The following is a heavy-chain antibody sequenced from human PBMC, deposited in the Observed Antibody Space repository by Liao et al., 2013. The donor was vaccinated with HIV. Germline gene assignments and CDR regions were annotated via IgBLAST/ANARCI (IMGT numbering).Heavy chain of an antibody. CDR2: INHSGDT. J-gene: IGHJ3*02. CDR3: AGEGSSDAFDI. V-gene: IGHV4-34*02. D-gene: IGHD1-26*01. Sequence: VQLQQWGAGLVKSSETLSLTCAVYGGSLSGYYWSWIRQSPNKGLEWIGEINHSGDTTYNPSLKSRLTVSIDTSKNQFSLKLTSVTAADSAMYYCAGEGSSDAFDIWGHGTVVTVSS. CDR1: GGSLSGYY.